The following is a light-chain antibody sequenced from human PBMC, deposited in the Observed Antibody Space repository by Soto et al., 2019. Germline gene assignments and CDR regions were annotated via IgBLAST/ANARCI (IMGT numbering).Light chain of an antibody. CDR3: QQYNNWPPWT. CDR2: GAS. J-gene: IGKJ1*01. Sequence: TVMTQSPATLSVSPGERATLSCRASQSVSSFLAWYQQKPGQAPRLLIHGASTRATGVPARFSGSGSGTEFTLTIDSLQSEDVAVYYCQQYNNWPPWTFGQGTKVEIK. V-gene: IGKV3-15*01. CDR1: QSVSSF.